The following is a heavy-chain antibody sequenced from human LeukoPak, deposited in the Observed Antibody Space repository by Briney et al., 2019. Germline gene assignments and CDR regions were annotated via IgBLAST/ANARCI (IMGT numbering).Heavy chain of an antibody. J-gene: IGHJ4*02. V-gene: IGHV1-2*02. CDR3: ASAGYSSAFPFDY. D-gene: IGHD6-19*01. CDR1: GYTFTGYY. CDR2: INPNSGGT. Sequence: ASVTVSCKASGYTFTGYYIHWVRQAPGQGLEWMGWINPNSGGTNYAQKFQGRVTMTRDTSISTAYMELSRLRSDDTAVYYCASAGYSSAFPFDYWGQGTLVTVSS.